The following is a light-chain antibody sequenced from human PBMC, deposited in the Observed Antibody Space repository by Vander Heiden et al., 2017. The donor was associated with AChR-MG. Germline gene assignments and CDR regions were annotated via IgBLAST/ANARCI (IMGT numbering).Light chain of an antibody. CDR2: GAS. CDR3: QQSKT. CDR1: QSVSSSY. Sequence: EIVLTQSPGTLSLSPGERATLSCRASQSVSSSYLAWYQQKPGQAPRLLIYGASSRATGIPDRFSGSGSGTDFTLTISRLEPEDFAGYYGQQSKTFGQGTKLEIK. V-gene: IGKV3-20*01. J-gene: IGKJ2*01.